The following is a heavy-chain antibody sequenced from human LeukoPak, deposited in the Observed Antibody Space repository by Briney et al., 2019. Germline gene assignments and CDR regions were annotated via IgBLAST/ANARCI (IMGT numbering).Heavy chain of an antibody. J-gene: IGHJ6*02. CDR1: GFTFSSYS. CDR3: ARDLVGPDYYGSGSYYYYYYGMDV. D-gene: IGHD3-10*01. CDR2: ISSSSSTI. V-gene: IGHV3-48*04. Sequence: GGSLRLSCAASGFTFSSYSMNWVRQAPGKGLEWVSYISSSSSTIYYADSVKGRFTISRDNAKNSLYLQMNSLRAEDTAVYYCARDLVGPDYYGSGSYYYYYYGMDVWGQGTTVTVSS.